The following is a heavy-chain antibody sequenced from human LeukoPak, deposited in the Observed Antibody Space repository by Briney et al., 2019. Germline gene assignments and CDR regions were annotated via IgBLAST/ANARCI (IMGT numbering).Heavy chain of an antibody. CDR3: TRQRAGTTYSNWFDP. D-gene: IGHD1-7*01. V-gene: IGHV3-73*01. J-gene: IGHJ5*02. Sequence: GGSLRLSCAASGFTFSGSAMRWVRQASGKGLEWVGRIRSKANSYATAYAASVKGRFTISRDDSKNTAYLQMNSLKTEDTAVYYCTRQRAGTTYSNWFDPWGQGTLVTVSS. CDR2: IRSKANSYAT. CDR1: GFTFSGSA.